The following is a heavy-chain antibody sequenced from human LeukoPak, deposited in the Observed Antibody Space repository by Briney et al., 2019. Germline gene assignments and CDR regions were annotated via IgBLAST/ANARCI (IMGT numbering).Heavy chain of an antibody. CDR2: ISGSGGST. D-gene: IGHD5-18*01. Sequence: GGSLRLSCSASGFTFSSYAMSWVRQAPGKGLEWVSAISGSGGSTYYADSVKGRFTISRDNSKNTLYLQMNSLRAEDTAVYYCAKVSHRGYSYGSFDYWGQGTLVTVSS. CDR1: GFTFSSYA. J-gene: IGHJ4*02. CDR3: AKVSHRGYSYGSFDY. V-gene: IGHV3-23*01.